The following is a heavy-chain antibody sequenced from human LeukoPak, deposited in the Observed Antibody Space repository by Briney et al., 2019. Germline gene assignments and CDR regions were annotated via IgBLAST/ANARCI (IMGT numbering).Heavy chain of an antibody. J-gene: IGHJ4*02. V-gene: IGHV3-23*01. CDR2: IRDSGGST. CDR3: VTSGLSRFGF. CDR1: GFTLSSCA. Sequence: GGSLRLSCVAFGFTLSSCAMSWVRQAPGKGLEWVSGIRDSGGSTYYADYVRGRSIISRDNSKNTLSLQMNSLRAEDTAVYYCVTSGLSRFGFWGQGTLVTVSS. D-gene: IGHD2/OR15-2a*01.